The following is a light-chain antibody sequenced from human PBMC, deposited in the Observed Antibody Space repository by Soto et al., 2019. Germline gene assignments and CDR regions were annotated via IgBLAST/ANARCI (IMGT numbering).Light chain of an antibody. J-gene: IGKJ2*01. Sequence: EVVLTQSTGTLSLSPGERATLSYRASQSVSNNYLAWYQQKPGQSPKLLIFGSSDRATGIPDRFSGSGSGTDFTLTISSLEPEDFAVYYCQQYGSSPPYTFGQGTKLEIK. CDR1: QSVSNNY. CDR3: QQYGSSPPYT. V-gene: IGKV3-20*01. CDR2: GSS.